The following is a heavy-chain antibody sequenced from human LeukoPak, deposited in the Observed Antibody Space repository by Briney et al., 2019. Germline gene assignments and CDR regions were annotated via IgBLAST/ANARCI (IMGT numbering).Heavy chain of an antibody. Sequence: GGSLRLSCEASGFTFSSYSMNWVRQAPGKGLEWVSYVSSSGSTIHYADSMKGRFTISRDNDKNSLYLQMNSLRAEDTAVYYCARYISGSHYRGVYWGQGTLVTVSS. CDR1: GFTFSSYS. CDR2: VSSSGSTI. CDR3: ARYISGSHYRGVY. V-gene: IGHV3-48*01. J-gene: IGHJ4*02. D-gene: IGHD1-26*01.